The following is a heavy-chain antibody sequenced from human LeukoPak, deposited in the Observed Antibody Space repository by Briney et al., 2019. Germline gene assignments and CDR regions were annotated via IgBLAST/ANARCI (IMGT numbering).Heavy chain of an antibody. CDR1: GGSISGHN. J-gene: IGHJ4*02. D-gene: IGHD6-13*01. Sequence: SETLSLTCTVSGGSISGHNWSWIRQPAGKGLEWIGRIYTSGSTNYNPSLKSRVTMSVDTSKNQFSLKLTSMTAADTAVYYCARDWGSSIPSYWGQGILVTVSS. CDR3: ARDWGSSIPSY. CDR2: IYTSGST. V-gene: IGHV4-4*07.